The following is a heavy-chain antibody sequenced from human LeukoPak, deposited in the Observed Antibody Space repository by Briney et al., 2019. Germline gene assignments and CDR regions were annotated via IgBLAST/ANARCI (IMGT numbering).Heavy chain of an antibody. Sequence: GGSLRLSCAASGFTFSNYAMNWVRQAPGKGLEWVSGISVSGGNTYYADSVKGRFTISRDNSKNTLYLQMGSLRAEDMAVYYCAREGIAAADPEPYYFDYWGQGTLVTVSS. CDR3: AREGIAAADPEPYYFDY. D-gene: IGHD6-13*01. CDR2: ISVSGGNT. J-gene: IGHJ4*02. CDR1: GFTFSNYA. V-gene: IGHV3-23*01.